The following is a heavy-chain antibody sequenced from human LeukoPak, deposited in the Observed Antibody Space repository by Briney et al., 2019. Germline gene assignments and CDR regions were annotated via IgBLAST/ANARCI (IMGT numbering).Heavy chain of an antibody. CDR1: GFTFDDYA. CDR3: AKGIVGATWGGFDY. D-gene: IGHD1-26*01. J-gene: IGHJ4*02. CDR2: ISWNSGRI. V-gene: IGHV3-9*01. Sequence: GGSLRLSCAASGFTFDDYAMHWVRQAPGKGLEWVSGISWNSGRIGYADSVKGRFTISRDNAKNSLYLQMNSLRAEDTALYYCAKGIVGATWGGFDYWGQETLVTVSS.